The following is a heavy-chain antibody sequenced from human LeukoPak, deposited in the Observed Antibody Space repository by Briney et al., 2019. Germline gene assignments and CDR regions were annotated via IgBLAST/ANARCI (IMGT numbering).Heavy chain of an antibody. CDR3: AREDTRRGSRGYFDY. J-gene: IGHJ4*02. CDR1: GYTFTSYG. CDR2: ISGDNGST. V-gene: IGHV1-18*01. D-gene: IGHD2-2*01. Sequence: VASVKVSCKASGYTFTSYGISWVRQAPGQGLEWMGWISGDNGSTNYAQKLQGRITMTTDTSTSTAYMELRSLRSDDSAVYYCAREDTRRGSRGYFDYWGQGILVTVSS.